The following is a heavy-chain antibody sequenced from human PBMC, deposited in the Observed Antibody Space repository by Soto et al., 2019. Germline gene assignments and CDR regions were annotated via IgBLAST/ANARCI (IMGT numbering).Heavy chain of an antibody. D-gene: IGHD3-3*01. CDR2: ISYDGSNK. J-gene: IGHJ6*02. V-gene: IGHV3-30-3*01. CDR1: GFTFSIYA. Sequence: ESGGGVVQPGRSLRLSCAASGFTFSIYAMHWVRQAPGKGLEWVAVISYDGSNKYYADSVKGRFTISRDNSKNTLYLQMNSLRAEDTAVYYCARDEIRFSWAYGMDVWGQGTTVTVSS. CDR3: ARDEIRFSWAYGMDV.